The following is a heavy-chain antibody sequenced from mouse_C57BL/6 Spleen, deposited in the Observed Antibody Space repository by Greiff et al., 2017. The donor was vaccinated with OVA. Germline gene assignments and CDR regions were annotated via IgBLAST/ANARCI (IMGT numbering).Heavy chain of an antibody. CDR3: TPFEGYYSWFAY. D-gene: IGHD2-3*01. J-gene: IGHJ3*01. Sequence: VQLQQSGAELVRPGASVKLSCTASGFNIKDDYMHWVKQRPEQGLEWIGWIDPENGDTEYASKFQGKATITADTSSNTAYLQLSSLTSEDTAVYYCTPFEGYYSWFAYWGQGTLVTVSA. CDR2: IDPENGDT. V-gene: IGHV14-4*01. CDR1: GFNIKDDY.